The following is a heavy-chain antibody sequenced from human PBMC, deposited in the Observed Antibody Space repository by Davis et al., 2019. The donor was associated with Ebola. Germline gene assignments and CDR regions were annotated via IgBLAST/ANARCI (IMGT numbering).Heavy chain of an antibody. J-gene: IGHJ6*04. Sequence: GESLKISCAASGFTFRNYAMSWVRQAPGKGLEWVSGISGSGGSTYYADSVKGRFTISRDNSKNTLYLQMNSLRVEDTAVYFCAREPTGNYYYFYGMDVWGKGTTVSVSS. D-gene: IGHD4-11*01. CDR1: GFTFRNYA. CDR3: AREPTGNYYYFYGMDV. CDR2: ISGSGGST. V-gene: IGHV3-23*01.